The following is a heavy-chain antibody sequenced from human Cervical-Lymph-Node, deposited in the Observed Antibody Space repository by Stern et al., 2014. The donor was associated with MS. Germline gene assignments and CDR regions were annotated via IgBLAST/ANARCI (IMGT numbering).Heavy chain of an antibody. D-gene: IGHD4-23*01. Sequence: QLQLQESGPGLVRPSETLSLTCNVSGVSISSYYWNWIRQPPGRGLEWIGYSYDSGSTKYNPSLKSRVTISVDTSKNQISLRLSSVTAADTAVFYCARWGGNSLNAFDIWGQGTMVTVSS. CDR3: ARWGGNSLNAFDI. CDR1: GVSISSYY. J-gene: IGHJ3*02. V-gene: IGHV4-59*01. CDR2: SYDSGST.